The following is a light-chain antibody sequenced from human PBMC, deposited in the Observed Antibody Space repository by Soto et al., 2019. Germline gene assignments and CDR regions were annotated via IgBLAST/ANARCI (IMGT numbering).Light chain of an antibody. CDR1: SSDVGAYDY. CDR3: SSYTTTNTLWV. CDR2: EVS. J-gene: IGLJ3*02. V-gene: IGLV2-14*01. Sequence: QSVLTQPASVSGSPGQSITISCTGTSSDVGAYDYVSWYQQNPGKAPKLIISEVSDRPSGVSNRFSGSKSGNTASLTISGLQAEDEADDFCSSYTTTNTLWVFGGGTKLTVL.